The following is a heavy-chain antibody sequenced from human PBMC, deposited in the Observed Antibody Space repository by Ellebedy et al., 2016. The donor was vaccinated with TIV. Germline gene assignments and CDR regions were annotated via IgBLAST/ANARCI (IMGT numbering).Heavy chain of an antibody. D-gene: IGHD5-18*01. Sequence: GESLKISCAASGFTFNSYAMSWVRQAPGKGLEWVSSISNTGTRTYYADSVEGRFIISRDNSKRTLYLHMNSLRAEDTAVYYCAKDRTPGDGYWVFDQWGQGTLVTVSS. V-gene: IGHV3-23*01. CDR2: ISNTGTRT. J-gene: IGHJ4*02. CDR3: AKDRTPGDGYWVFDQ. CDR1: GFTFNSYA.